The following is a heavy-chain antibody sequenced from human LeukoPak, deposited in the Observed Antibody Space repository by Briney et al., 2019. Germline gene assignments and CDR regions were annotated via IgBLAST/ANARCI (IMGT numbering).Heavy chain of an antibody. CDR1: GYTFTGYY. J-gene: IGHJ4*02. D-gene: IGHD1-26*01. CDR2: INPSGGST. Sequence: GASVKVSCKASGYTFTGYYIHWVRQAPGQGLEWMGIINPSGGSTSYAQKFQGRVAMTRDTSTSTVYMELSSLRSEDTAVYYCARDSGHGGSYLAFDYWGQGTLVTVSS. CDR3: ARDSGHGGSYLAFDY. V-gene: IGHV1-46*01.